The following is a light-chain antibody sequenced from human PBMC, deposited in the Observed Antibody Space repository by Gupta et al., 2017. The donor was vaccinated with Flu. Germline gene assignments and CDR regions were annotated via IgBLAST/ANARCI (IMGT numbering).Light chain of an antibody. CDR1: QGITSY. V-gene: IGKV1-9*01. Sequence: DLQLTKSPSFLSASVGDRVTIPCLASQGITSYLAWYQQKPGKAPKLLIYTASTLQSGVPSRFSGSGSGTEFTLTINSLQAEDVATYYCQQLKSYPRTFGQGTKVEIK. J-gene: IGKJ1*01. CDR2: TAS. CDR3: QQLKSYPRT.